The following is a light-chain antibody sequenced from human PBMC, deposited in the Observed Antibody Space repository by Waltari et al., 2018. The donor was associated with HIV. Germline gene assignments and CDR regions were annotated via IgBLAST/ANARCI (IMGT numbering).Light chain of an antibody. CDR2: WTS. J-gene: IGKJ1*01. CDR3: QQYYSAPRT. V-gene: IGKV4-1*01. Sequence: DIVMTQSPESLAVSLGEGASINCKSSQSVLYSLNNKNYVAWYQQKPGQPPKLLIYWTSTRESGVPDRFSGSGSGTDFTLTISSLQAEDVATYYCQQYYSAPRTFGQGTKVEIK. CDR1: QSVLYSLNNKNY.